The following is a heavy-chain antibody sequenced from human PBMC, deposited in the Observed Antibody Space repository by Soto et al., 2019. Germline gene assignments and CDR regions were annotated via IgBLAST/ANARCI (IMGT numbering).Heavy chain of an antibody. CDR1: GGSISSYY. CDR2: IYYSGST. V-gene: IGHV4-59*08. CDR3: ARHNYGSGSTYFDY. J-gene: IGHJ4*02. Sequence: SETLSLTCTGPGGSISSYYWSWIRQPPGKGLEWIGYIYYSGSTNYNPSLKSRVTISVDTSKNQFSLKLNSMTAADTAVYYCARHNYGSGSTYFDYWGQGTLVTAPQ. D-gene: IGHD3-10*01.